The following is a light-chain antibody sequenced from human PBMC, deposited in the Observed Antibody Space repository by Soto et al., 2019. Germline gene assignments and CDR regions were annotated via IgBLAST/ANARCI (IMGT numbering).Light chain of an antibody. V-gene: IGKV1-5*03. Sequence: DIQMTRSPSTLSASVGDRVTITCRASQSISSWLAWYQQKPGKAPKLLIYKASSLESGVPSRFSGSGSGTEFTLTISSLQPDDFATYYCQQHNSYSWTFGQGTEV. CDR1: QSISSW. CDR3: QQHNSYSWT. CDR2: KAS. J-gene: IGKJ1*01.